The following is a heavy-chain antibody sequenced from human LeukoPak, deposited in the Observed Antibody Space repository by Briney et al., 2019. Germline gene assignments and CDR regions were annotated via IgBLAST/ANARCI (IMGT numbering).Heavy chain of an antibody. CDR3: AMSSGYCSSTSCSRRAEYFQH. V-gene: IGHV1-69*02. Sequence: SVKVSCKASGGTFSRYTISWVRQAPGQGLEWMGRIIPILGIANYAQKFQGRVTITADKSTSTAYMELSSLRSEDTTVYYCAMSSGYCSSTSCSRRAEYFQHWGQGTLVTVSS. CDR2: IIPILGIA. J-gene: IGHJ1*01. CDR1: GGTFSRYT. D-gene: IGHD2-2*01.